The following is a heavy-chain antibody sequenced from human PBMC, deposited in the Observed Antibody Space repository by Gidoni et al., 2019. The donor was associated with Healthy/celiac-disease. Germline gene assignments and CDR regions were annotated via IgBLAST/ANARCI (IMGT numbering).Heavy chain of an antibody. D-gene: IGHD5-18*01. CDR3: AHRLDGWYSYGYSFDY. J-gene: IGHJ4*02. CDR1: GFSLSTSGVG. V-gene: IGHV2-5*01. CDR2: IYWNDDK. Sequence: QITLKESGPTLVKPTQTLTLTCTFSGFSLSTSGVGVGWIRQPPGKALEWLALIYWNDDKRYSPSLKSRLTITKDTSKNQVVLTMTNMDPVDTATYYCAHRLDGWYSYGYSFDYWGQGTLVTVSS.